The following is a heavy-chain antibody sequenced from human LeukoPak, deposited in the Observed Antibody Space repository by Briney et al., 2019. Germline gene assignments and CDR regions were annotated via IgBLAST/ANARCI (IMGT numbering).Heavy chain of an antibody. CDR3: ARARFCGRLEWLCALGNWFDP. CDR1: GGSFSGYY. V-gene: IGHV4-34*01. D-gene: IGHD3-3*01. J-gene: IGHJ5*02. CDR2: INHSGST. Sequence: SETLSLTCAVYGGSFSGYYWSWIRQPPGKGLEWIGEINHSGSTNYNPSLKSRVTISVDTSKNQFSLKLSSVTAADTAVYYCARARFCGRLEWLCALGNWFDPWGQGTLVTVSS.